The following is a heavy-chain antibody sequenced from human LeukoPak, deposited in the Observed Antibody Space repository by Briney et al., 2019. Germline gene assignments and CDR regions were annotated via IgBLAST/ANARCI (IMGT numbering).Heavy chain of an antibody. Sequence: SVKVSCKASGGTFSSYAISWVRQAPGQGLEWMGGIIPIFGTANYAQKFQGRVTMTRNTSISTAYMELSSLRSEDTAVYYCARGVPAYDFWSGYLNWFDPWGQGTLVTVSS. CDR2: IIPIFGTA. CDR1: GGTFSSYA. V-gene: IGHV1-69*05. J-gene: IGHJ5*02. CDR3: ARGVPAYDFWSGYLNWFDP. D-gene: IGHD3-3*01.